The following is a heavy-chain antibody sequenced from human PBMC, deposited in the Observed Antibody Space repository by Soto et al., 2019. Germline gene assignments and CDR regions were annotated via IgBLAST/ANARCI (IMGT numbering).Heavy chain of an antibody. CDR2: IRQDGSEK. CDR1: GFTFSSNW. J-gene: IGHJ4*02. D-gene: IGHD2-2*01. V-gene: IGHV3-7*04. CDR3: AREIVVARGASYFDY. Sequence: GGSLRLSCVGSGFTFSSNWMTWVRQAPGKGLEWVGNIRQDGSEKNYVDSVKGRFTIYRDNAKNSLYLKMNSLRAEDTAVYYCAREIVVARGASYFDYWGPGTLVTVSS.